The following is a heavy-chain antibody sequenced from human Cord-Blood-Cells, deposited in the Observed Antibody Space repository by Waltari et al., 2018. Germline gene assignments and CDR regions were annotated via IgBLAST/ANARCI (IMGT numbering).Heavy chain of an antibody. V-gene: IGHV4-59*01. CDR2: IYYSGST. CDR3: ARSEGDFWSGYKYFQH. CDR1: GGSISSYY. Sequence: QVQLQESGPGLVKPSETLSLTCTVSGGSISSYYWSWLRQPPGKGLEWIGYIYYSGSTNYNPSLKSRVTISVDTSKNQFSLKLSSVTAADTAVYYCARSEGDFWSGYKYFQHWGQGTLVTVSS. J-gene: IGHJ1*01. D-gene: IGHD3-3*01.